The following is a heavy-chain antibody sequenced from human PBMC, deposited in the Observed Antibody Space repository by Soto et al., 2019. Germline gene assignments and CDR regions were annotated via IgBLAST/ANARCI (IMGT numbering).Heavy chain of an antibody. CDR2: IYHSWST. D-gene: IGHD3-10*02. CDR3: ASVRGGYYYAMDV. CDR1: GGSISSSNW. V-gene: IGHV4-4*02. J-gene: IGHJ6*02. Sequence: QVQLQESGPGLVKPSGTLSLTCAVSGGSISSSNWWSWVRQPPGKGLEWIGEIYHSWSTNYNPSLTIRVTISVDKSKNQFSLKLSSVTAADTAVYYCASVRGGYYYAMDVWGQGTTVTVSS.